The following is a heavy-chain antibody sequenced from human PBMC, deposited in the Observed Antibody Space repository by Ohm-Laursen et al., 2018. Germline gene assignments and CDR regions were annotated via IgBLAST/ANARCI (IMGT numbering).Heavy chain of an antibody. CDR2: IYATGST. CDR1: AGSISGYY. CDR3: AKATTVIYWYFDL. V-gene: IGHV4-4*07. J-gene: IGHJ2*01. D-gene: IGHD4-17*01. Sequence: SETLSLTCTVSAGSISGYYWNWIRQPAGKGLQWIGRIYATGSTNYNPSLKSRVSMPVDTSKNQFSLRLSSVTAADTAVYYCAKATTVIYWYFDLWGRGTLVTVSS.